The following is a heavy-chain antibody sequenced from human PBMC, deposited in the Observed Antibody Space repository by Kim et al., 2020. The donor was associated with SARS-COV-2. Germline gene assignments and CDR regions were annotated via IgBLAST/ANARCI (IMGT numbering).Heavy chain of an antibody. V-gene: IGHV3-21*01. Sequence: YYADSLKGRFTISGDNAKNSLYLQMNSLRAEDTAVYYCAVAVAGTFYFDYWGQGTLVTVSS. D-gene: IGHD6-19*01. J-gene: IGHJ4*02. CDR3: AVAVAGTFYFDY.